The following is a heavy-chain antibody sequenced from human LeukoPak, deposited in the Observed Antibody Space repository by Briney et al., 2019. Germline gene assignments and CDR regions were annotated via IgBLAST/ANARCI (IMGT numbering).Heavy chain of an antibody. J-gene: IGHJ6*03. CDR1: GGTFSSYA. CDR3: ARAERITIFGVVTPGYYYYMDV. V-gene: IGHV1-69*13. Sequence: ASVKVSCKASGGTFSSYAISWVRQAPGQGLEWMGGIIPIFGTANYAQKFQGRVTITADESTSTAYMELSSLRSEDTAVYYCARAERITIFGVVTPGYYYYMDVWGKGTTVTDSS. D-gene: IGHD3-3*01. CDR2: IIPIFGTA.